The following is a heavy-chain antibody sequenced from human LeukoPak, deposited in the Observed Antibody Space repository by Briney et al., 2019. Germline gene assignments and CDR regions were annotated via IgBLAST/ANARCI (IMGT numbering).Heavy chain of an antibody. Sequence: SETLSLTCTVYGGSFSGYYWSWIRQPPGKGLEWIGEINHSGSTNYNPSLKSRVTMSVDTSKNQFSLKLSSVTAADTAVYYCARESSVYVPAATYYMDVWGKGTTVTVSS. D-gene: IGHD2-2*01. V-gene: IGHV4-34*01. CDR3: ARESSVYVPAATYYMDV. CDR1: GGSFSGYY. CDR2: INHSGST. J-gene: IGHJ6*03.